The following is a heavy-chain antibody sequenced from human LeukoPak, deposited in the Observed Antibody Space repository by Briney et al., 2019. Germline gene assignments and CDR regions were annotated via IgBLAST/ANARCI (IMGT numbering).Heavy chain of an antibody. CDR2: IYYSGST. CDR1: GASISSYY. D-gene: IGHD6-19*01. CDR3: ARDPRRDIAVAGTDWFDP. J-gene: IGHJ5*02. V-gene: IGHV4-59*01. Sequence: SETLSLTCTVSGASISSYYWSWIRQPPGKGLEWIGYIYYSGSTNYNPSLRSRVTISVDTSKKQFSLNLSSVTAADTAVYYCARDPRRDIAVAGTDWFDPWGQGTLVTVSS.